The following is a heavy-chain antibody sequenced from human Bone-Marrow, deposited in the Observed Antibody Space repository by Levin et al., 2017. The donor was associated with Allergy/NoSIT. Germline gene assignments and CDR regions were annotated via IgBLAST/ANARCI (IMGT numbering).Heavy chain of an antibody. V-gene: IGHV4-4*07. D-gene: IGHD5-12*01. CDR2: IYTSGST. CDR3: ARDLPPPKYSGYDSIRPNWFDP. J-gene: IGHJ5*02. CDR1: GGSISSYY. Sequence: SETLSLTCTVSGGSISSYYWSWIRQPAGKGLEWIGRIYTSGSTNYNPSLKSRVTMSVDTSKNQFSLKLSSVTAADTAVYYCARDLPPPKYSGYDSIRPNWFDPWGQGTLVTVSS.